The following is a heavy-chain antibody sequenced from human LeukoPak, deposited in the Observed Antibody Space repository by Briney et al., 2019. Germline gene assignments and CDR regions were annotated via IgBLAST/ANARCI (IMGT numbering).Heavy chain of an antibody. Sequence: SETLSLTCAVYGGSFSGYYWSWIRQPPGKGLEWIGEINHSGSTNYNPYLKSRVTISVDTPKNQFSLKLSSVTAADTAVYYCAGGKDHGDYRARLPPPFRPWGQGTLGTVSP. CDR1: GGSFSGYY. V-gene: IGHV4-34*01. D-gene: IGHD4-17*01. CDR3: AGGKDHGDYRARLPPPFRP. CDR2: INHSGST. J-gene: IGHJ4*03.